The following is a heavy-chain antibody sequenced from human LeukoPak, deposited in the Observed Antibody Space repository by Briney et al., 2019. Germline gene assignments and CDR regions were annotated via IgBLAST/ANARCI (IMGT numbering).Heavy chain of an antibody. CDR1: GFTFSSYG. Sequence: AGGSLRLSCAASGFTFSSYGMHWVRQAPGKGLGWVANIKEDGSEKYYVDSVKGRFTISRDNARNSLYLQMNSLRAEDTAVYYCASGRQLGYWGQGTLVTVSS. CDR3: ASGRQLGY. V-gene: IGHV3-7*01. J-gene: IGHJ4*02. D-gene: IGHD6-13*01. CDR2: IKEDGSEK.